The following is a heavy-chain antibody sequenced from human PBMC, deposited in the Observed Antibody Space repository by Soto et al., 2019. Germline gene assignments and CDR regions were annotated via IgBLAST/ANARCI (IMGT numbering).Heavy chain of an antibody. D-gene: IGHD5-18*01. CDR1: GFTFSSYA. J-gene: IGHJ6*02. CDR3: ARVYSYGLYYYYGMDV. V-gene: IGHV3-30-3*01. CDR2: ISYDGSNK. Sequence: QVQLVESGGGVVQPGRSLRLSCAASGFTFSSYAMHWVRQAPGKGLEWVAVISYDGSNKYYADSVKGRFTISRDNSKNTLYLQMNSLRAEDTAVYYCARVYSYGLYYYYGMDVWGQGTTVTVSS.